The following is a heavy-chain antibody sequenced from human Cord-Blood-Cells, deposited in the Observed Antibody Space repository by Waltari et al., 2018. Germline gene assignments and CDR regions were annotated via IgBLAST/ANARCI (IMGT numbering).Heavy chain of an antibody. Sequence: QITLKESGPTLVKPTQTLTLTCTFSGFSLRTSGVGVGWIRQPPGKALEWLALIYWDDDKRYSPSLKSRLTITKDTSKNQVVLTMTNMDPVDTATYYCAHRTASGVAFDIWGQGTMVTVSS. CDR3: AHRTASGVAFDI. D-gene: IGHD6-13*01. V-gene: IGHV2-5*02. CDR1: GFSLRTSGVG. CDR2: IYWDDDK. J-gene: IGHJ3*02.